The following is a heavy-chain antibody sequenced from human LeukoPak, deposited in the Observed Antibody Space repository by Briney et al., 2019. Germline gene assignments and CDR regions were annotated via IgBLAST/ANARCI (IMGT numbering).Heavy chain of an antibody. D-gene: IGHD4-17*01. CDR3: ARLEITTVTTSDY. J-gene: IGHJ4*02. CDR1: GGTFSSYA. V-gene: IGHV1-69*13. CDR2: IIPIFGTA. Sequence: SVKVSCKASGGTFSSYAISWVRQAPGQGLEWMEGIIPIFGTANYAQKFQGRVTITADESTSTAYMELSSLRSEDTAVYYCARLEITTVTTSDYWGQGTLVTVSS.